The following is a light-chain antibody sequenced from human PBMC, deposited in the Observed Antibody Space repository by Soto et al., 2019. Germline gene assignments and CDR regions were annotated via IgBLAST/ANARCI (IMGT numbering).Light chain of an antibody. CDR3: QQYGGSPRIT. V-gene: IGKV3-20*01. CDR1: QSVGIK. J-gene: IGKJ5*01. Sequence: IVMTQSPATLSVSPWERATLSCRASQSVGIKLAWYQQKPGQAPRLLIYGASSRATGIPDRFSGSGSGTDFTLIINRLEPEDVAIYYCQQYGGSPRITFGQGTRLEIK. CDR2: GAS.